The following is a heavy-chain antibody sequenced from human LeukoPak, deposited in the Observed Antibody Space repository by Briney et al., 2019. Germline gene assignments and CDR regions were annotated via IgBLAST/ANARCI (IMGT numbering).Heavy chain of an antibody. CDR3: ARGIAARKIGYYFDY. J-gene: IGHJ4*02. Sequence: SETLSLTCAVYGGSFSGYYWSWLRQPPGKGLEWIGEINHSGSTNYNPSLKSRVTISVDTSKNQFSLKLSSVTAADTAVYYCARGIAARKIGYYFDYWGQGTLVTVSS. V-gene: IGHV4-34*01. CDR2: INHSGST. CDR1: GGSFSGYY. D-gene: IGHD6-6*01.